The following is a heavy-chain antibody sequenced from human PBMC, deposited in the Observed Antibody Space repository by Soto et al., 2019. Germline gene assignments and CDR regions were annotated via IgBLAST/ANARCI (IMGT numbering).Heavy chain of an antibody. Sequence: QVQLVQSGAEVKKPGSSVKVSCKASGGTFSSYTISWVRQAPGQGLEWMGRIIPILGIANYAQKFQGRVTITADKSTSTAYMELSSLRSEDTAVYYCARTGYSGYDPFDYWGQGPLVTVSS. D-gene: IGHD5-12*01. J-gene: IGHJ4*02. CDR3: ARTGYSGYDPFDY. CDR2: IIPILGIA. V-gene: IGHV1-69*02. CDR1: GGTFSSYT.